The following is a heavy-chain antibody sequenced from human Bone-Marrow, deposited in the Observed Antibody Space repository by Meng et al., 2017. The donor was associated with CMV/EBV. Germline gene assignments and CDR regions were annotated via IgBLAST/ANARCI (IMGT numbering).Heavy chain of an antibody. CDR1: GFTFSSYW. J-gene: IGHJ4*02. CDR2: IRQDGGET. V-gene: IGHV3-7*01. D-gene: IGHD5-18*01. CDR3: ARVLGYKYPFDY. Sequence: GGSLRLSCAASGFTFSSYWMSWVRQAPGKGLEWVANIRQDGGETYYVDSVKGRFTISRDSARDSLFLQMNSLSAEDTAVYYCARVLGYKYPFDYWGQGTLVTVSS.